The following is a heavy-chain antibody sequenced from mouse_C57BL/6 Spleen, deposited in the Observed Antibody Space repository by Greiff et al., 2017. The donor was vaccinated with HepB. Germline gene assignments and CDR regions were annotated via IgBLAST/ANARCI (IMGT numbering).Heavy chain of an antibody. J-gene: IGHJ2*01. D-gene: IGHD2-4*01. V-gene: IGHV1-74*01. CDR3: AMNYYDYDRGKFFDY. CDR1: GYTFTSYW. Sequence: QVQLKESGAELVKPGASVKVSCKASGYTFTSYWMHWVKQRPGQGLEWIGRIHPSDSDTNYNQKFKGKATLTVDKSSSTAYMQLSSLTSEDSAVYYGAMNYYDYDRGKFFDYWGQGTTLTVSS. CDR2: IHPSDSDT.